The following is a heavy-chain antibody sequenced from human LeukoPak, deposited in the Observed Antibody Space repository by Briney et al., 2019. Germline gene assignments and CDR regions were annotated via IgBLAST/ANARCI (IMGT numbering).Heavy chain of an antibody. J-gene: IGHJ4*02. CDR2: IYYSGST. V-gene: IGHV4-30-4*02. CDR1: GGSISSGDYY. CDR3: ARVGEWPHPVFDY. D-gene: IGHD3-16*01. Sequence: SETLSLTCTVSGGSISSGDYYWSWIRQPPGKGLEWIGYIYYSGSTYYNPSLKSRVTISVDTSKNQFSLKLSSVTAADTAVYYCARVGEWPHPVFDYWGQGTLVTVSS.